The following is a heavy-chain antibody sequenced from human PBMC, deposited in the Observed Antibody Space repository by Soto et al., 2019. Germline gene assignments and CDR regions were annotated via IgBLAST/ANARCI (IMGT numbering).Heavy chain of an antibody. D-gene: IGHD1-26*01. CDR2: IIPIFGTA. V-gene: IGHV1-69*01. CDR3: ARPVKWRLPGRAPPERAPSEYYYYYGMDV. CDR1: GGTFSSYA. Sequence: QVQLVQSGAEVKKPGSSVKVSCKASGGTFSSYAISWVRQAPGQGLEWMGGIIPIFGTANYAQKFQGRVTMTAEESTSTAYMEMSSLRSEHTAVYYCARPVKWRLPGRAPPERAPSEYYYYYGMDVWGQGTTVTVSS. J-gene: IGHJ6*02.